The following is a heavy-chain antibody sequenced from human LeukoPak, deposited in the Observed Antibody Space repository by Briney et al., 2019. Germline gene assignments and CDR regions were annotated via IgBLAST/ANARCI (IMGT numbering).Heavy chain of an antibody. CDR2: IKSKTDDGTT. CDR3: AKDVRLATAEYFQH. V-gene: IGHV3-15*01. J-gene: IGHJ1*01. CDR1: GFTFSDAW. Sequence: GGSLRLSCAASGFTFSDAWMSWVRQAPGKGLEWVGRIKSKTDDGTTDYVAPVKGRFTISRDDSKNTLYLQMNSLRAEDTAVYYCAKDVRLATAEYFQHWGQGTLVTVSS. D-gene: IGHD1-1*01.